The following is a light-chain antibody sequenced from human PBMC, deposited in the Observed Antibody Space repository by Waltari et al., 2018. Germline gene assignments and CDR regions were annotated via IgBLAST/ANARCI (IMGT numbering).Light chain of an antibody. CDR1: QSVANN. J-gene: IGKJ2*03. Sequence: EKVITLSPPTRAVSPGSGVTLACRASQSVANNLAWYQQRPGQAPRLLIYDASTRASGIPARFSGSGSGTEFTLTISSLQSEDFAVYFCQQYNDWYSFGQGTKLEIK. CDR2: DAS. V-gene: IGKV3-15*01. CDR3: QQYNDWYS.